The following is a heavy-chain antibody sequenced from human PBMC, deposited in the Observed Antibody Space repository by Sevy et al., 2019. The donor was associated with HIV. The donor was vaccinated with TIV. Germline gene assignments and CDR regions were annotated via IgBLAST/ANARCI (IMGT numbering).Heavy chain of an antibody. Sequence: SETLSLTCTVSGGSISSGGYYWSWIRQHPGKGLEWIGYIYYSGSTYYNPSLKGRVTISVDTFKNQFSLKLGSVTAADTAVYYCASYYYDSSGYSYYFDYWGQGTLVTVSS. CDR3: ASYYYDSSGYSYYFDY. D-gene: IGHD3-22*01. J-gene: IGHJ4*02. CDR1: GGSISSGGYY. V-gene: IGHV4-31*03. CDR2: IYYSGST.